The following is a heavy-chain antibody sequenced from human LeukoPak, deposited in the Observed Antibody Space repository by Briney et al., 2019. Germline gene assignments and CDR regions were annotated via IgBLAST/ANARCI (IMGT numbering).Heavy chain of an antibody. CDR3: ARRRAEGGSNGHYNWFDP. J-gene: IGHJ5*02. CDR2: IYYSGST. D-gene: IGHD6-13*01. CDR1: GGSISSYY. V-gene: IGHV4-59*08. Sequence: PSETLSLTCTVSGGSISSYYWSWIRQPPGKRLEWIGHIYYSGSTNYNPSLKSRVTISVDTSKNQFSLKLSSVTAADTAVYYCARRRAEGGSNGHYNWFDPWGQGILVTVSS.